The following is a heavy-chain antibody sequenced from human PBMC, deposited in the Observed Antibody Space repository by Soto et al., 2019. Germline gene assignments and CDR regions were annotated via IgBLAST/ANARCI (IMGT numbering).Heavy chain of an antibody. CDR1: GGSISSYY. Sequence: SETLSLTCTVSGGSISSYYWIWIRQPPGKGLEWIGYIYYSGSTNYNPSLKSRVTISVDTSKSQFSLKLSSVTAADTAVYYCARDRGSGWYVVGFDYWGQGTLVTVSS. CDR3: ARDRGSGWYVVGFDY. D-gene: IGHD6-19*01. CDR2: IYYSGST. J-gene: IGHJ4*02. V-gene: IGHV4-59*01.